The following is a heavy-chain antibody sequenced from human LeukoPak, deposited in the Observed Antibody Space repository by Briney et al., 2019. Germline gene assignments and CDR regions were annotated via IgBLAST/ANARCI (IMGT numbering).Heavy chain of an antibody. D-gene: IGHD3-22*01. V-gene: IGHV3-23*01. J-gene: IGHJ4*02. CDR1: GFTFSSYA. Sequence: GGSLRLSCAASGFTFSSYAMSWVRQAPGKGLEWVSAMSGSGGSTYHADSVKGRFSISRDNSKNTLHLQVNSLRAEDTAVYYCAKGAMHYYDSSGYNYFDYWGQGTLVTVSS. CDR3: AKGAMHYYDSSGYNYFDY. CDR2: MSGSGGST.